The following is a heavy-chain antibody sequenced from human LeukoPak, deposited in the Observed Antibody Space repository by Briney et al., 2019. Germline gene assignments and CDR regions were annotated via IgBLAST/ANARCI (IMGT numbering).Heavy chain of an antibody. Sequence: PSETLSLTCAVYGGSFSGYYWSWIRQPPGKGLEWIGEINHSGSTNYNPSLKSRVTISVDTSKNQFSLKLSSVTAADTAVYYCARTRSGRQPPTYYYYGMDVWGQGTTVTVSS. CDR2: INHSGST. V-gene: IGHV4-34*01. J-gene: IGHJ6*02. CDR3: ARTRSGRQPPTYYYYGMDV. CDR1: GGSFSGYY. D-gene: IGHD3-10*01.